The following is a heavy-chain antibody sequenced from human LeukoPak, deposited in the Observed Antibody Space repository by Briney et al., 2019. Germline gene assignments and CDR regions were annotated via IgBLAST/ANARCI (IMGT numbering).Heavy chain of an antibody. CDR1: GFTFSSYG. V-gene: IGHV3-33*01. Sequence: GGSLRLSCAASGFTFSSYGMHWVRQAPGKGLEWVGVLWLGGSNKYYADSVKGRFTIPRDNSKNTLYLQMNSLRAEDTATYYCARGPDYYDSSGRFDYWGQGTLLTVSS. CDR3: ARGPDYYDSSGRFDY. D-gene: IGHD3-22*01. J-gene: IGHJ4*02. CDR2: LWLGGSNK.